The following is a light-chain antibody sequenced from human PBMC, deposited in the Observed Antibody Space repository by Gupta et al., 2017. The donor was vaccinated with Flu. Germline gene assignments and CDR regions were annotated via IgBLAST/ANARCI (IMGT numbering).Light chain of an antibody. V-gene: IGKV3-20*01. CDR3: QQYGSSPWT. Sequence: DIVLTQSPGTLSLSPGERATLSCRASQSFSSIYLAWYQQKPGQAPRLLIFGASSRATGIPDRFSGSASRTDFTLTISRLEPEDFAVYYCQQYGSSPWTFGQGTKVEIK. CDR1: QSFSSIY. J-gene: IGKJ1*01. CDR2: GAS.